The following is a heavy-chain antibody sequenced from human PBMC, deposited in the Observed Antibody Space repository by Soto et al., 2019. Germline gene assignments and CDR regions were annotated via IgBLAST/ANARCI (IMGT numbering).Heavy chain of an antibody. Sequence: GGSLRLSCAASGFNFSNYWMHWVRQAPGKGLVWVSRMNSAGNSINYADSVKGRFTISRDNAKNTLYLQMHSLRVEDTGVYFCARGTKTRGNYYYRMDVWGQGTAVTVSS. CDR3: ARGTKTRGNYYYRMDV. D-gene: IGHD2-8*01. CDR2: MNSAGNSI. CDR1: GFNFSNYW. V-gene: IGHV3-74*01. J-gene: IGHJ6*02.